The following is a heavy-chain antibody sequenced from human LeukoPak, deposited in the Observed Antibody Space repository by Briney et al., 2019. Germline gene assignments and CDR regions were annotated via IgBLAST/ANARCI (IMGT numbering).Heavy chain of an antibody. V-gene: IGHV3-48*02. D-gene: IGHD5-18*01. Sequence: GGSLRLSCVVSGFSFSYYSMNWVRQAQGKGLEWVSYNNSISGEIWYADSVKGRFTISRDDAKNSLYLQMNSLRDEDTAVYYCARDHGYAFDYWGQGTLVTVSS. CDR3: ARDHGYAFDY. J-gene: IGHJ4*02. CDR1: GFSFSYYS. CDR2: NNSISGEI.